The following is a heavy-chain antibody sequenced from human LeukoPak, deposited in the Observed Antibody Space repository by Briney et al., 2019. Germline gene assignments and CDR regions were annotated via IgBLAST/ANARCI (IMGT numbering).Heavy chain of an antibody. CDR2: INPNSGGT. CDR3: ARRYSSSWSNFDY. CDR1: GYTFTGYY. J-gene: IGHJ4*02. D-gene: IGHD6-13*01. Sequence: ASVKVSCKASGYTFTGYYMHWVRQAPGQGLEWMGWINPNSGGTNYAQKFQGRVTVTRDTSISTAYMELSRLRSDDTAVYYCARRYSSSWSNFDYWGQGTLVTVSS. V-gene: IGHV1-2*02.